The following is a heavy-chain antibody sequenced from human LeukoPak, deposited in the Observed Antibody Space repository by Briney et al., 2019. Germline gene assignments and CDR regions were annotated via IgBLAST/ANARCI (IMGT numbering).Heavy chain of an antibody. Sequence: GGSLRLSCAASGFTFSSYAMSWVRQAPGKGLEWVSGISGSGGGTHYADSVKGRFTISRDNAKNSLYLQMNSLRAEDTAVYYCAELGITMIGGVWGKGTTVTISS. CDR1: GFTFSSYA. J-gene: IGHJ6*04. D-gene: IGHD3-10*02. CDR2: ISGSGGGT. V-gene: IGHV3-23*01. CDR3: AELGITMIGGV.